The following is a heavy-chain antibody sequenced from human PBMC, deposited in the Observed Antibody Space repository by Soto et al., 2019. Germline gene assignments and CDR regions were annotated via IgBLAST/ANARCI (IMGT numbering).Heavy chain of an antibody. Sequence: SETLSLTCSVYGGSIGGYTWTWIRQAPGKGLEWIGEINHSGGTNYNSSLKSRVIISVDTTKNQFSLIVYSVTAADTAVYYCARDRQYYHFWSGNQNEGPHGMDVCGQGTTATVYS. CDR1: GGSIGGYT. V-gene: IGHV4-34*01. CDR2: INHSGGT. CDR3: ARDRQYYHFWSGNQNEGPHGMDV. D-gene: IGHD3-3*02. J-gene: IGHJ6*02.